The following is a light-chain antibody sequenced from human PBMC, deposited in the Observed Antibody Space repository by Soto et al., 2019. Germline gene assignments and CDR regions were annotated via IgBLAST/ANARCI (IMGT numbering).Light chain of an antibody. CDR1: QSVSSSY. V-gene: IGKV3-20*01. CDR3: QQDGSSPL. J-gene: IGKJ2*01. Sequence: EIVLTQSPGTLSLSPGERATLSCRASQSVSSSYLAWYQQKPDQAPRILIYGASSRATGIPDRFSGSGSGTDFTLTISRLEPEDFAVYYCQQDGSSPLFGQGTKLEIK. CDR2: GAS.